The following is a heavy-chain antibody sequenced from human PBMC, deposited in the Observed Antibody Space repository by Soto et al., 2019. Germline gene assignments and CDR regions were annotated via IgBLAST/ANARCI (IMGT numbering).Heavy chain of an antibody. Sequence: SLRLSCTASLFTFSSYGMHLVRKTPVKLLEWVAVISYDGSNKYYADSVKGRFTISRDNSKNTLYLQMNSLRAEDTAVYYCGGGSRFLHDYGDPGPFDYWGPGTLVTVSS. CDR2: ISYDGSNK. CDR1: LFTFSSYG. D-gene: IGHD4-17*01. CDR3: GGGSRFLHDYGDPGPFDY. V-gene: IGHV3-30*03. J-gene: IGHJ4*02.